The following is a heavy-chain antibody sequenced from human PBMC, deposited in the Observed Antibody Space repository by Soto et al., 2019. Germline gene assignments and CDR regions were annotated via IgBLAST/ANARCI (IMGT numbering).Heavy chain of an antibody. Sequence: ASVKVSCKASGFTFTSSAVEWGGQARGQSLEWIGWIVVGSGNTNYAQKFQERVTITRDMSTSTAYMELSSLRSEDTAVYYCAAVPFNPLTIFGVVNTLDYYYGMDVWGQGTTVTVSS. CDR2: IVVGSGNT. D-gene: IGHD3-3*01. CDR1: GFTFTSSA. J-gene: IGHJ6*02. CDR3: AAVPFNPLTIFGVVNTLDYYYGMDV. V-gene: IGHV1-58*01.